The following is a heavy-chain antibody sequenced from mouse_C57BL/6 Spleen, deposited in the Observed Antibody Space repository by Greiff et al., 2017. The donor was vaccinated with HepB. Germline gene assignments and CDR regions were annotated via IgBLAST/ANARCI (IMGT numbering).Heavy chain of an antibody. J-gene: IGHJ4*01. Sequence: QVQLQQSGPELVKPGASVKISCKASGYAFSSSWMNWVKQRPGKGLEWIGRIYPGDGDTNYNGKFKGKATLTADKSSSTAYMQLSSLTSEDSAVYFCARERLFAMDYWGQGTSVTVSS. CDR1: GYAFSSSW. CDR3: ARERLFAMDY. CDR2: IYPGDGDT. V-gene: IGHV1-82*01.